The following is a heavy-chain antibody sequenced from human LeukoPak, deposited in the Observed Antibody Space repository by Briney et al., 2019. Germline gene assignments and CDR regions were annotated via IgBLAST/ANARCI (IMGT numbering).Heavy chain of an antibody. CDR3: ARDRVAIAAAGQSGY. J-gene: IGHJ4*02. V-gene: IGHV1-18*01. Sequence: GASVKVSCKASGYTFTSYGISWVRQAPGQGLEWMGWISAYNGNTNYAQKLQGRVTMTTDTSTSTAYMELRSLRSDDTAVYYCARDRVAIAAAGQSGYWGQGTLVTVSS. D-gene: IGHD6-13*01. CDR1: GYTFTSYG. CDR2: ISAYNGNT.